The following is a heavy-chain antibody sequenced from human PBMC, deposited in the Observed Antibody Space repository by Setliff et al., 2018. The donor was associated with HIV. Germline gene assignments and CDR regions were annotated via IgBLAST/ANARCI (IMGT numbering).Heavy chain of an antibody. CDR1: GYTFTSYG. D-gene: IGHD3-3*01. CDR3: ARDPGEGGGGFLEWSIGYYYYMDV. J-gene: IGHJ6*03. Sequence: ASVKVSCKASGYTFTSYGISWVRQAPGQGLEWMGRIIPIFGTANYAQKFQGRVTITADKSTSTVYMELSRLRSEDTAVYYCARDPGEGGGGFLEWSIGYYYYMDVWGKGTTVTVSS. V-gene: IGHV1-69*06. CDR2: IIPIFGTA.